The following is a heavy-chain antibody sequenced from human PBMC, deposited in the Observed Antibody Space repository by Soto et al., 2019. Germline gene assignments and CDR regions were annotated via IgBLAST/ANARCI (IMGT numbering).Heavy chain of an antibody. CDR1: GFTFSDYW. V-gene: IGHV3-74*01. CDR2: INKGGSST. Sequence: EVQLLESGGGLVQPGGSLRLSCATSGFTFSDYWMHWVRQVPGKGLQLVSLINKGGSSTTYADSVRGRFTISRDNATNTLYLQMNSLRADDTAVYYCARDPPGSGKYLYYGMDVWGQGTTVTVSS. J-gene: IGHJ6*02. CDR3: ARDPPGSGKYLYYGMDV. D-gene: IGHD3-10*01.